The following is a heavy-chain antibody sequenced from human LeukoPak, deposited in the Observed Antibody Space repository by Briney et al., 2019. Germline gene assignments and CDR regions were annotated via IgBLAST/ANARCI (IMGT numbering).Heavy chain of an antibody. V-gene: IGHV3-23*01. CDR2: ISSNIGGT. D-gene: IGHD1-1*01. J-gene: IGHJ4*02. CDR3: SKGPNRPLSAGTPHE. Sequence: PGRSLRLSCAASGFTFSSYAMTWVRQAPGRGLQWVSTISSNIGGTYYTDSVKGRFIISRDNSKNTLYLQMNSLRREDTAIYYCSKGPNRPLSAGTPHEWGQGSLVTVFS. CDR1: GFTFSSYA.